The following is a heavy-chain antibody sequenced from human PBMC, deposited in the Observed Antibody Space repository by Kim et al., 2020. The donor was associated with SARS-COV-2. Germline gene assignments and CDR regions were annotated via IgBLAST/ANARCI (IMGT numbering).Heavy chain of an antibody. CDR3: ARHDYDNYGRSFDF. J-gene: IGHJ4*02. D-gene: IGHD4-17*01. V-gene: IGHV3-21*01. Sequence: YEGSLKVGFTICRENAKHSLYLQMNSLRAEDTAVYFCARHDYDNYGRSFDFWGQGTLVTVSS.